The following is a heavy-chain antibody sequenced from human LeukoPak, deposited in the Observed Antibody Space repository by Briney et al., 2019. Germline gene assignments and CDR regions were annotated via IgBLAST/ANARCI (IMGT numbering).Heavy chain of an antibody. CDR3: AAMGTDAFDI. Sequence: GASVKVSCKASGGTFSSYAISWVRQAPGQGLEWMGGIIPIFGTANYAQRFQGRVTITTDESTSTAYMELSSLRSEDTAVYYCAAMGTDAFDIWGQGTMVTVSS. J-gene: IGHJ3*02. CDR2: IIPIFGTA. CDR1: GGTFSSYA. D-gene: IGHD1-1*01. V-gene: IGHV1-69*05.